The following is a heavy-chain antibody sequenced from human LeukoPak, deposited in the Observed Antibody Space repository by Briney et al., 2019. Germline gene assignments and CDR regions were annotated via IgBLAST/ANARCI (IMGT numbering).Heavy chain of an antibody. D-gene: IGHD2-15*01. CDR2: IFSNDEK. CDR3: ARSGGYCSGGTCFHFDY. J-gene: IGHJ4*02. CDR1: GFSLSNARMG. Sequence: SGPTLVNPTETLTLTCTVSGFSLSNARMGVSWIRQPPGKALEWIANIFSNDEKSYSTSLKSRLTISKDTSKSQVVLTMTNMDPVDTATYYCARSGGYCSGGTCFHFDYWGQGSLVTVSS. V-gene: IGHV2-26*01.